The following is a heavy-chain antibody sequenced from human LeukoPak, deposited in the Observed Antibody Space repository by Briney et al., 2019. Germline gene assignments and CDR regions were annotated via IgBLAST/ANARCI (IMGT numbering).Heavy chain of an antibody. CDR3: ARDSTTRGWFGEGLFDY. V-gene: IGHV3-30*01. D-gene: IGHD3-10*01. CDR2: ISYDGSNK. CDR1: GFTFSSYA. J-gene: IGHJ4*02. Sequence: GGSLRLSCAASGFTFSSYAMHWVRQAPGKGLEWVAVISYDGSNKYYADSVKGRFTISRDNSKNTLYLQMNSLRAEDTAVHYCARDSTTRGWFGEGLFDYWGQGTLVTVSS.